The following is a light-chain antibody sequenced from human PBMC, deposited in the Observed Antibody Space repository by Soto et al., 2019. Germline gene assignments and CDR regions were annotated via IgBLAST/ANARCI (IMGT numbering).Light chain of an antibody. J-gene: IGLJ1*01. CDR3: SSYTSSRTLV. CDR2: EVS. V-gene: IGLV2-14*01. CDR1: SSDIGDYNY. Sequence: QSALTQPASVSGSPGQSITISCTGTSSDIGDYNYVSWYQQHPGKAPKLMIYEVSDRPSGDSNRFSGSKSGNTASLTISGLQAEDEADYYCSSYTSSRTLVFGTGTKVT.